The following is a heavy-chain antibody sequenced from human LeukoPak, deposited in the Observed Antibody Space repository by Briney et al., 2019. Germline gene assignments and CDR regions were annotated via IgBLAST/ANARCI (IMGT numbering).Heavy chain of an antibody. CDR1: GYTFTDYY. Sequence: GASVKVSCKASGYTFTDYYIHWVRQAPGQGLEWMGWINPNSGGTNYAQKFQGRVTMTRDTSISTAYMELSRLRSDDTAVYYCARVTYGSGTYGAFDYWGQGTLVTVSS. D-gene: IGHD3-10*01. J-gene: IGHJ4*02. CDR3: ARVTYGSGTYGAFDY. V-gene: IGHV1-2*02. CDR2: INPNSGGT.